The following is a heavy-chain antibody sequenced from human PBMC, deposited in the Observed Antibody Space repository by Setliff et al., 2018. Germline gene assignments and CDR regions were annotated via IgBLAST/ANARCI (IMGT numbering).Heavy chain of an antibody. CDR3: ARGDFWVVGGAFDI. CDR2: INTNTGNP. V-gene: IGHV7-4-1*02. D-gene: IGHD3-3*01. CDR1: GYTFTSYT. Sequence: GASVKVSCKASGYTFTSYTMNWVRQAPGQGLEWMGWINTNTGNPTYAQGFTGRFVFSLDTSVSTAYLQISSLKAEDTAVYYCARGDFWVVGGAFDIWGQGTMVTVSS. J-gene: IGHJ3*02.